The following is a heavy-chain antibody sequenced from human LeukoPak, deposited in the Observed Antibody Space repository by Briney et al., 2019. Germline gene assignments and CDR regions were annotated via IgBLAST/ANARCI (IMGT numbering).Heavy chain of an antibody. J-gene: IGHJ6*03. Sequence: SETLSLTCSVSCGSISSYYWSWIRHPPGKGLEWSGYIYYSGSTNYNPSLKSRVTISVDTSKNQFSLKLSSVTAADTAVYYCARGQAYYYMDVWGKGTTVTVSS. CDR2: IYYSGST. CDR1: CGSISSYY. V-gene: IGHV4-59*01. CDR3: ARGQAYYYMDV.